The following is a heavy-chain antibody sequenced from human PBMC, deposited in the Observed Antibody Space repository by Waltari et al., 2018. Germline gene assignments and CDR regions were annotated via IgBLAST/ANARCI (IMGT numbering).Heavy chain of an antibody. V-gene: IGHV3-49*03. CDR1: GSTSGDYA. J-gene: IGHJ4*02. CDR2: IRSKTYGGTA. Sequence: EVQVEESGGGLAQLGRSLSLSCTASGSTSGDYAMSWFRRGQGKGLEWVGFIRSKTYGGTAEYAASVKGRFTISRDDSKSIASLQMDSLKTDDTAVYFCTRGGASVAPVYWGQGTLVTVSS. D-gene: IGHD6-19*01. CDR3: TRGGASVAPVY.